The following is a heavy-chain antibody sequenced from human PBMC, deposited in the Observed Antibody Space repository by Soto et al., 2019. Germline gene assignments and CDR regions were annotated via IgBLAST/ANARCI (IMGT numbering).Heavy chain of an antibody. Sequence: QGTLKESGPTLVKPTQTLTLTCSFSGFSLSTRGVGVGWIRQSPGKAPEWLALIYWSGDEHYRPSLKSRLSIIKDTSKNHVVLIMSDMDPVDTATYYCARGLATLPVFAFDIWGQGTMVTVSS. CDR3: ARGLATLPVFAFDI. J-gene: IGHJ3*02. D-gene: IGHD6-6*01. CDR1: GFSLSTRGVG. V-gene: IGHV2-5*01. CDR2: IYWSGDE.